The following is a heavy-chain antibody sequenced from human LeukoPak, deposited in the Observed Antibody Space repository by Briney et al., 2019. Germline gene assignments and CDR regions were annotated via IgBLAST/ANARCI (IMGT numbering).Heavy chain of an antibody. D-gene: IGHD6-13*01. Sequence: PGGSLRLSCAASGFTFSNYAMTWVRQAPGKGLEWVSAIRSSGGSTYYADSVKGRFTISRDNSKNTLYLQMNSLRAEDTAVYYRAIARGGYSSSWQADYWGQGTLVTVSS. V-gene: IGHV3-23*01. CDR2: IRSSGGST. CDR1: GFTFSNYA. J-gene: IGHJ4*02. CDR3: AIARGGYSSSWQADY.